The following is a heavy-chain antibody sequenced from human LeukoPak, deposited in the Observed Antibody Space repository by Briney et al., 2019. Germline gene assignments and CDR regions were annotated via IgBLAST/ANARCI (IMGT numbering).Heavy chain of an antibody. D-gene: IGHD3-3*01. CDR3: ARARRDSGYYKVDY. V-gene: IGHV4-34*01. Sequence: KPSETLSLTCTVSGGSISSYYWSWIRQPPGKGLEWIGEINHSGSANYNPSLKSRVTLSIDKSKNQFSLNVNSVTAADTAVYYCARARRDSGYYKVDYWGQGTLVTVSS. CDR1: GGSISSYY. CDR2: INHSGSA. J-gene: IGHJ4*02.